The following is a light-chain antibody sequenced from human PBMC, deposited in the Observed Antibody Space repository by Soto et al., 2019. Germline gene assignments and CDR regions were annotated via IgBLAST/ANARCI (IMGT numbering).Light chain of an antibody. CDR3: QQYGSSGT. J-gene: IGKJ1*01. CDR2: DAS. CDR1: QSVSSY. Sequence: IVLTQSPATLSVSPGGRATLSCRASQSVSSYLAWYQQKPGQAPXLLIYDASNRATGIPDRFSGSGSGTEFTLTISRLEPEDFAVYYCQQYGSSGTFGQGTKVDIK. V-gene: IGKV3-20*01.